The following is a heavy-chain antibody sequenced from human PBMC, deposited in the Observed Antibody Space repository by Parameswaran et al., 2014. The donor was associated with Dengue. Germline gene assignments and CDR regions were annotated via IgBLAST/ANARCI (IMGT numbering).Heavy chain of an antibody. CDR2: ISYGGINN. J-gene: IGHJ5*02. CDR1: GFPFSSHA. D-gene: IGHD3-3*01. CDR3: ARDGLELLLYSGGWFDP. V-gene: IGHV3-30*04. Sequence: SLKISCAASGFPFSSHAMHWVRQAPGKGLEWLGVISYGGINNYYADSVKGRFTISRDNSQNTLYLQMNSLRAEDTALYYCARDGLELLLYSGGWFDPWGQGTLVTVSS.